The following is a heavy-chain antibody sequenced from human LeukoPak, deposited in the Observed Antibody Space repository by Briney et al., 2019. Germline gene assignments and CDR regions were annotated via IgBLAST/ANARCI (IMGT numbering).Heavy chain of an antibody. CDR3: AKDAQRGFDYSNSLEY. CDR1: GFIFNHHA. D-gene: IGHD4-11*01. J-gene: IGHJ4*02. V-gene: IGHV3-33*06. CDR2: IWSDKSNR. Sequence: GGSLRLSCAASGFIFNHHAMHWVRQAPGKGLEWVAVIWSDKSNRFYTDSVRGRFTISRDDSRKTVYLQMERMTAEDTAIYYCAKDAQRGFDYSNSLEYWGQGALVTVAS.